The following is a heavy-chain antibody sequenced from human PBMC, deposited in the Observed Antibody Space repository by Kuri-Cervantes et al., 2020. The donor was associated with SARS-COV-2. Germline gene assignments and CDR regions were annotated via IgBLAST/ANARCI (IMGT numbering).Heavy chain of an antibody. CDR1: GFTFSSYG. D-gene: IGHD6-6*01. J-gene: IGHJ6*02. V-gene: IGHV3-33*08. Sequence: GESLKISCAASGFTFSSYGMHWVRQAPGKGLEWVAVIWYDGSNKYYADSVKGRFTISRDNSKNTLYLQMNSLRAEDTAVYYCASGDSSSSWNGYYYYGMEVWGQGTTVTVSS. CDR3: ASGDSSSSWNGYYYYGMEV. CDR2: IWYDGSNK.